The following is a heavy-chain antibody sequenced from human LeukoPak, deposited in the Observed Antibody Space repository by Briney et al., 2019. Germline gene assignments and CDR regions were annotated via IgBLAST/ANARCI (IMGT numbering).Heavy chain of an antibody. D-gene: IGHD3-10*01. CDR3: ARLSITTYLESQSAPKGAFDV. CDR2: IYYSGST. V-gene: IGHV4-39*01. Sequence: SETLSLTCTVSGDSMRSWNYYWGWIRQPPGKGLEWMGNIYYSGSTSYNPSLKPRVTMFVDTSDKTFSLRLSSVTAADTAVYYCARLSITTYLESQSAPKGAFDVWGQGTMVLVSS. J-gene: IGHJ3*01. CDR1: GDSMRSWNYY.